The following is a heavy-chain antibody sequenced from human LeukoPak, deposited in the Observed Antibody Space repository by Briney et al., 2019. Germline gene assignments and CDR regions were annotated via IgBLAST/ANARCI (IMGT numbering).Heavy chain of an antibody. CDR3: AGVY. CDR1: GFTFSSYW. V-gene: IGHV3-7*01. Sequence: PGGSLRLSCAASGFTFSSYWVSWVRQAPGKGLEWVANIKPDGSEKYYVDSVKGRFTISRDNAKNSLYLQINSLRAEDTAVYYCAGVYWGQGTLVTVSS. CDR2: IKPDGSEK. J-gene: IGHJ4*02.